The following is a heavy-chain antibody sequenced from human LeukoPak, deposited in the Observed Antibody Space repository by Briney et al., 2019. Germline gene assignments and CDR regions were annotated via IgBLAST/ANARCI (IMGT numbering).Heavy chain of an antibody. CDR1: GYTFTSYY. Sequence: ASVKVSCKASGYTFTSYYMHWVRQAPGQGLEWMGITNPSGGSTSYAQKFQGRVTMTRDTSTSTVYMELSSLRSEDTAVYYCARAAYYDFWSGYRYYYYGMDVWGQGTTVTVSS. CDR3: ARAAYYDFWSGYRYYYYGMDV. V-gene: IGHV1-46*01. D-gene: IGHD3-3*01. CDR2: TNPSGGST. J-gene: IGHJ6*02.